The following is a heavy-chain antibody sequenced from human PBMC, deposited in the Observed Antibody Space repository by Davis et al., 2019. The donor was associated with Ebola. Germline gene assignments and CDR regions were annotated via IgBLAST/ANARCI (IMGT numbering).Heavy chain of an antibody. Sequence: LETLSLTCTVSGGSISNGDYSWSWIRQPPGKGLEWIGEINHSGSTNYNPSLKSRVTISVDTSKNQFSLKLSSVTAADTAVYYCAGFWSGYYTGSYYYGMDVWGQGTTVTVSS. V-gene: IGHV4-61*08. D-gene: IGHD3-3*01. CDR1: GGSISNGDYS. CDR3: AGFWSGYYTGSYYYGMDV. CDR2: INHSGST. J-gene: IGHJ6*02.